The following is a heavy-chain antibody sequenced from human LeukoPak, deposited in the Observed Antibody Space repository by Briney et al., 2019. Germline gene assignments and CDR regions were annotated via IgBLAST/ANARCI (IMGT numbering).Heavy chain of an antibody. D-gene: IGHD3-9*01. J-gene: IGHJ5*01. V-gene: IGHV3-33*01. CDR2: IWYDGSNK. CDR1: GFTFSSYG. CDR3: AREILESSLRYFDWFDF. Sequence: GGYLSLSCAASGFTFSSYGMHWVRQAPGKGLEWVAVIWYDGSNKYYADSVKGRFTISRDNSKNTLYLQMNSLRAEDTAVYYCAREILESSLRYFDWFDFWGQGTLVTVSS.